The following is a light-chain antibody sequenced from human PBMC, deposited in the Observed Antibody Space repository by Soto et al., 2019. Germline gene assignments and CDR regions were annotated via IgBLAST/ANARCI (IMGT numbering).Light chain of an antibody. CDR3: QQYNNWPLT. CDR2: GAS. CDR1: QSVSSSY. J-gene: IGKJ5*01. V-gene: IGKV3-20*01. Sequence: EIVLTQSPGTLSLSPGERATLSCRASQSVSSSYLAWYQQKPGQAPRLPIYGASSRATGIPDRFSGSGSGTEPHXANRKVKYEDFALYYCQQYNNWPLTFGPGTRLEI.